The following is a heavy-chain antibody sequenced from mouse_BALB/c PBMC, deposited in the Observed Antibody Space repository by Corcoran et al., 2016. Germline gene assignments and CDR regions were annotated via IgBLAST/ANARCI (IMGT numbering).Heavy chain of an antibody. CDR2: IDPANGNT. V-gene: IGHV14-3*02. CDR1: GFNIKDTY. J-gene: IGHJ1*01. Sequence: EVQLQQSGAELVKPGASVKLSCTASGFNIKDTYMHWVKQRPEQGLEWIGRIDPANGNTKYDPKFQGKATITADTSSNTAYLQLSSLPSEDTAVYYGARWDWYFDVWGAGTTVTVSS. CDR3: ARWDWYFDV.